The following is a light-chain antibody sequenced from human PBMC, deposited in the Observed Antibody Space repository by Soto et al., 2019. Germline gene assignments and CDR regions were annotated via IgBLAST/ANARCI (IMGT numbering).Light chain of an antibody. CDR1: QSISSW. CDR2: KAS. Sequence: DIQMTQSPSTLSASVGDRVPITCRASQSISSWLAWYQQKPGKAPKLLIYKASSLESGVPSRFSGSGSGTECTLTISSLQPDDFASYYCQQYKSYPLTFGGGTKVDIK. V-gene: IGKV1-5*03. CDR3: QQYKSYPLT. J-gene: IGKJ4*01.